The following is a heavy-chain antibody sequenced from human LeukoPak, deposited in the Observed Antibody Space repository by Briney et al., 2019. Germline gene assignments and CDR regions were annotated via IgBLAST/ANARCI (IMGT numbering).Heavy chain of an antibody. D-gene: IGHD6-13*01. CDR1: GFTFSSYG. V-gene: IGHV3-30*18. CDR3: AKGYSSSSYSYFDY. Sequence: GGSLRLSCAASGFTFSSYGMHWVRQAPGKGLEWVAVISYDGSNKYYADSVKGRFTISKDNSENTVYLQMKSLRAEDTAIYFCAKGYSSSSYSYFDYWGQGTLVTVSS. J-gene: IGHJ4*02. CDR2: ISYDGSNK.